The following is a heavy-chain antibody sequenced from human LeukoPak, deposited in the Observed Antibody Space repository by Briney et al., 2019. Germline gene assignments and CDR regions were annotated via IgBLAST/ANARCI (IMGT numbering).Heavy chain of an antibody. CDR3: ASWAGVVDDFNGPFDY. J-gene: IGHJ4*02. D-gene: IGHD2-15*01. CDR2: FSGSGGST. V-gene: IGHV3-23*01. CDR1: GFTFSSYA. Sequence: GESLRLSCAASGFTFSSYAMSWVRQAPGKGLECISGFSGSGGSTYYADAVKGRFTISRDNGKNSLHLQMNSLRAEDTAVYYCASWAGVVDDFNGPFDYWGQGTLVTVSS.